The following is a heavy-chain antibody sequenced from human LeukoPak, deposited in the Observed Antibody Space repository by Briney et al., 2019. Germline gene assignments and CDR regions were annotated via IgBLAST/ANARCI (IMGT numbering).Heavy chain of an antibody. Sequence: SETLSLTCTVSGGSMRSYYWSWIRQPPGKGLEWIGYIYYSGSTTYNPSLKSRVTISVDTSRNQFSLKLSSVTAADTAVYYCRNYRDYWGQGTLVTVSS. V-gene: IGHV4-59*01. CDR3: RNYRDY. CDR1: GGSMRSYY. CDR2: IYYSGST. J-gene: IGHJ4*02. D-gene: IGHD1-7*01.